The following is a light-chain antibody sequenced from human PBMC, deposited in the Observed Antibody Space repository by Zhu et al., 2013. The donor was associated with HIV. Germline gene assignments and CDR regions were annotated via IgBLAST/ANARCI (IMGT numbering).Light chain of an antibody. CDR1: SSNIGKNFV. CDR2: DTS. Sequence: QFVLTQPPSVSAAPGQKVTISCSGTSSNIGKNFVAWYQHFPGAAPKLLIYDTSERPSGVPDRFSGSRSGTSASLAITGLQADDEADYHCQSYDSTLSGSVFGGGTNLSVL. V-gene: IGLV1-40*01. CDR3: QSYDSTLSGSV. J-gene: IGLJ3*02.